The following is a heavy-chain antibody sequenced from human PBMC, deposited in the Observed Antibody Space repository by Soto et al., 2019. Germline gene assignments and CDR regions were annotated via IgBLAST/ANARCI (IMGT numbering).Heavy chain of an antibody. V-gene: IGHV6-1*01. Sequence: SQTLSLTCAISGDSVSSNSAAWNWIRRSPSRGLEWLGRTYYRSKWYNDYAVSVKSRITINPDTSKNQFSLQLNSVTPEDTAVYYCARDMERIQLWFGYYYYGMDVWGQGTTVTVSS. CDR1: GDSVSSNSAA. J-gene: IGHJ6*02. CDR3: ARDMERIQLWFGYYYYGMDV. CDR2: TYYRSKWYN. D-gene: IGHD5-18*01.